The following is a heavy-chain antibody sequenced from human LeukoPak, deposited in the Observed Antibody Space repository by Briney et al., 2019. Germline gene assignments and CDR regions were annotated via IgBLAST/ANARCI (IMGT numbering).Heavy chain of an antibody. J-gene: IGHJ1*01. V-gene: IGHV3-48*03. D-gene: IGHD3-22*01. CDR3: ARDQFVDYYDSSGYYSRYFQH. CDR1: GFTFSSYE. CDR2: ISSSGRTM. Sequence: GGSLRLSCAASGFTFSSYEMNWVRQAPGKGLEWVSYISSSGRTMYYADSVKGRFTISRGNAKNSLYLQMNSLRAEDTAVYYCARDQFVDYYDSSGYYSRYFQHWGQGTLVTVSS.